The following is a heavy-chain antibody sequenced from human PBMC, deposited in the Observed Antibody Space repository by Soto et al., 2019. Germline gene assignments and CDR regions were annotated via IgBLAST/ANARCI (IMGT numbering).Heavy chain of an antibody. CDR1: GFSFRTHG. J-gene: IGHJ5*02. Sequence: GGSLRLSCAASGFSFRTHGMNWVRQAPGKGLEWVSTISYEGSMEHYAESVRGRFTISRDNTKNTLYLQLNSLRPDDTAVYYCAKYLFPMSASWPADLWGQGTLVTVSS. D-gene: IGHD2-2*01. CDR3: AKYLFPMSASWPADL. CDR2: ISYEGSME. V-gene: IGHV3-30*18.